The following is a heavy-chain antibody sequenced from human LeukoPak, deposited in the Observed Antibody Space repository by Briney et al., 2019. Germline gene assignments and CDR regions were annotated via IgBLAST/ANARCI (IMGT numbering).Heavy chain of an antibody. CDR1: GYASTNYG. CDR2: ISINRGNT. J-gene: IGHJ5*02. CDR3: ARDVGITVADSFDP. V-gene: IGHV1-18*01. Sequence: ASVKVSCKASGYASTNYGISWVRQAPGQGLEWMGWISINRGNTNYAQKFQGRVSMTTDTSTSTAYMELRGLRSDDTAMYYCARDVGITVADSFDPWGQGTLVTVSS. D-gene: IGHD6-19*01.